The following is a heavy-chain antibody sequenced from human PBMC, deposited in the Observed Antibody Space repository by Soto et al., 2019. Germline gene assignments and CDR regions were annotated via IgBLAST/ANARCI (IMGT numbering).Heavy chain of an antibody. CDR3: ARDLGYYDSSGYFDY. J-gene: IGHJ4*02. Sequence: LRLSCAASGFTFSDHYMSWIRQAPGKGLEWVSYISSSGDIIYYADSVKGRFTISRDNAKNSLYLQMNSLRAEDTAVYYCARDLGYYDSSGYFDYWGQGTLVTVSS. CDR2: ISSSGDII. CDR1: GFTFSDHY. V-gene: IGHV3-11*01. D-gene: IGHD3-22*01.